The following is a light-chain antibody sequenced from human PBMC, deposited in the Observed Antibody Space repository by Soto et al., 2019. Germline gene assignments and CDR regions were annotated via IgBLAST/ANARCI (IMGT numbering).Light chain of an antibody. CDR1: RSVSIN. CDR3: QQYYSTLRT. V-gene: IGKV3-15*01. J-gene: IGKJ1*01. Sequence: EIVMTQSPATLSVSPGERATLSCRASRSVSINVAWYQQRPGQPPRLLISAASTRATGTPARFSGSGSGTEFTLTISSLQAEDVAVYYCQQYYSTLRTFGQGTKVEIK. CDR2: AAS.